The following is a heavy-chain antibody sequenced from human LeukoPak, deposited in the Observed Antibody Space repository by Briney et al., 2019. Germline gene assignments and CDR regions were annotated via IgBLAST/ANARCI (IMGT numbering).Heavy chain of an antibody. J-gene: IGHJ5*02. Sequence: GASVKVSCKCSGYTFSNFGVGWVRQAPGQGLEWMGWISAYNGATNYAQKVQGRVTMTTDTSTSTAYMELRSLRSDDTAVYYCARSGDGNWFDLWGQGTLVSVSS. V-gene: IGHV1-18*04. D-gene: IGHD1-14*01. CDR2: ISAYNGAT. CDR1: GYTFSNFG. CDR3: ARSGDGNWFDL.